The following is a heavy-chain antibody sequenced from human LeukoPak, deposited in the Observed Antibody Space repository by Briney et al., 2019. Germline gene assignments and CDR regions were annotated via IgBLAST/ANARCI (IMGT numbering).Heavy chain of an antibody. CDR1: GFTFSSYA. Sequence: GGSLRLSCAASGFTFSSYALTWVRQGPGKGLEWVSDISGGGGNTYYADSVKGRFTISRDNSKNTLYLQMHSLRAEDTAVYYCAIYSGYGTNAFDIWGQGTMVTVSS. J-gene: IGHJ3*02. CDR3: AIYSGYGTNAFDI. CDR2: ISGGGGNT. D-gene: IGHD5-12*01. V-gene: IGHV3-23*01.